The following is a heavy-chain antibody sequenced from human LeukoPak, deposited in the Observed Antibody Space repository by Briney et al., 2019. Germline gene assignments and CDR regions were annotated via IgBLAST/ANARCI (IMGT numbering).Heavy chain of an antibody. CDR2: MYTGGGR. Sequence: GGSLRLSCAASGFTFSSYTMNWVRQAPGKGLEWVSVMYTGGGRYYGDSVKGRFTISRDNSKNTVFLQMNSLRVEDTALYYCTRGQSYCGADCYSDWGQGTLVTVSS. V-gene: IGHV3-66*01. D-gene: IGHD2-21*02. CDR1: GFTFSSYT. CDR3: TRGQSYCGADCYSD. J-gene: IGHJ4*02.